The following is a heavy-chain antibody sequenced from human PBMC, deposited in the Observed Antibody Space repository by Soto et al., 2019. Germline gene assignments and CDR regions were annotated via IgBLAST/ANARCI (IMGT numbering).Heavy chain of an antibody. V-gene: IGHV4-34*01. CDR1: GGSFSGYY. Sequence: SETMSLTCAVYGGSFSGYYWSWIRQPPGKGLEWIGEINHSGSTNYNPSLKSRVTISVDTSKNQFSLKLSSVTAADTAVYYCVRVTGYYFDYWGQGTLVTVSS. J-gene: IGHJ4*02. D-gene: IGHD5-18*01. CDR3: VRVTGYYFDY. CDR2: INHSGST.